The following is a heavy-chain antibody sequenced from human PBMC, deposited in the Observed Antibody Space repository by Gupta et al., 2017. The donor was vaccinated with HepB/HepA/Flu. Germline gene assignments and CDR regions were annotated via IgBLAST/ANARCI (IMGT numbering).Heavy chain of an antibody. CDR3: ARDQGGYYTLLGDYYGMDV. D-gene: IGHD3-3*01. CDR2: ISSSGSTI. CDR1: GFTFSSYE. J-gene: IGHJ6*02. V-gene: IGHV3-48*03. Sequence: EMQLVESGGGLVQPGGSLRLSCAASGFTFSSYEMNWVRQAPGKGLEWVSYISSSGSTIYYADAVKGRFTISKDNAKNSLYLQMSSLRAEDTAVYYCARDQGGYYTLLGDYYGMDVWGQGTTVTVSS.